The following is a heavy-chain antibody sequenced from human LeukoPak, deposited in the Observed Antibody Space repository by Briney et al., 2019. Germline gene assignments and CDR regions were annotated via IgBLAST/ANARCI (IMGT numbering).Heavy chain of an antibody. CDR3: ARDFRRYSSSPNWFDP. V-gene: IGHV4-59*01. CDR2: ISYSGST. CDR1: GGSISSYY. D-gene: IGHD6-6*01. Sequence: SETLSLTCTVSGGSISSYYWSWIRQPPGKGLEWIGYISYSGSTNYNPSLKSRVTISVDTSKNQFSLKLSSVTAADTAVYYCARDFRRYSSSPNWFDPWGQGTLVTVSS. J-gene: IGHJ5*02.